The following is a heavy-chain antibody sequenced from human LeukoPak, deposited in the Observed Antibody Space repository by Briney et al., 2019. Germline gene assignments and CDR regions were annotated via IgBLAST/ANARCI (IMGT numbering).Heavy chain of an antibody. Sequence: GESLQISCQVPGYNFINYWIGWVRQMPGKDLEWMGIIYPGDSDTRYSPSFQGQVTISADESISTAYLQWSSLKTSDTAMYYCARQGNSYYTMDVWGQGTTVTVSS. CDR3: ARQGNSYYTMDV. J-gene: IGHJ6*02. CDR1: GYNFINYW. V-gene: IGHV5-51*01. CDR2: IYPGDSDT.